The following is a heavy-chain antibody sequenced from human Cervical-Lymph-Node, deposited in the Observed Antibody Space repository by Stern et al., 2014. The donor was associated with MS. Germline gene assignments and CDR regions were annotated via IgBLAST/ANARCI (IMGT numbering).Heavy chain of an antibody. J-gene: IGHJ6*02. V-gene: IGHV3-74*01. CDR1: GFTFSSYW. Sequence: VQLVESGGGFVQPGGSLRLSCAASGFTFSSYWMHWVRHAPGKGLVWVSRINSDGSSTSYADSVKGRFTISRDNAKNTLYLQMNSLRAEDTAVYYCARDRVFNYYYYYGMDVWGQGTTVTVSS. CDR3: ARDRVFNYYYYYGMDV. CDR2: INSDGSST.